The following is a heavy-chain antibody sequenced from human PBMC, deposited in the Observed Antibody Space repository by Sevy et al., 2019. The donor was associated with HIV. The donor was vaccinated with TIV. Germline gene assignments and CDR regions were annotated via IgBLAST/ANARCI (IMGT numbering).Heavy chain of an antibody. CDR1: GFTFTDYA. D-gene: IGHD1-1*01. V-gene: IGHV3-49*04. CDR2: FKRKADGGTL. J-gene: IGHJ4*01. Sequence: GGSLRLSCTASGFTFTDYAMNWVRQSPGKGLEWVAFFKRKADGGTLDHAASVKGRFTISRDDSKNIAYLQMNDLKTEYIGVYYCTRWKGAKSVFDYWGHGALVTVSS. CDR3: TRWKGAKSVFDY.